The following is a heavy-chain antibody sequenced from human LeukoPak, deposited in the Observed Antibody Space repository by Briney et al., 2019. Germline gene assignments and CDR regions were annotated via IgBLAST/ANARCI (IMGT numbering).Heavy chain of an antibody. CDR3: AKEKYSNYVKGWFDP. Sequence: PGGSLRLSCAASGLTFSSHWMHWVRQAPGKGLVWVSRITNDGSSTTYADSVKGRFTISRDNAKNMLYLQVNSLRAEDTAVYYCAKEKYSNYVKGWFDPWGQGTLVTVSS. CDR1: GLTFSSHW. J-gene: IGHJ5*02. V-gene: IGHV3-74*01. D-gene: IGHD4-11*01. CDR2: ITNDGSST.